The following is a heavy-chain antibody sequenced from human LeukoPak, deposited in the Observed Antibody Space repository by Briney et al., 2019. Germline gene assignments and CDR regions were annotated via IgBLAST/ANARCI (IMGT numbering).Heavy chain of an antibody. Sequence: GGSLRLSCAASGFTFSSYAMSWVRQAPGKGLEWVSAISGSGGSTYYADSVKGRFTISRDNSKNTLYLQMNSLRAEVTAVYYCASSPGYSSSDDYWGQGTLVTVSS. J-gene: IGHJ4*02. CDR1: GFTFSSYA. CDR2: ISGSGGST. D-gene: IGHD6-6*01. V-gene: IGHV3-23*01. CDR3: ASSPGYSSSDDY.